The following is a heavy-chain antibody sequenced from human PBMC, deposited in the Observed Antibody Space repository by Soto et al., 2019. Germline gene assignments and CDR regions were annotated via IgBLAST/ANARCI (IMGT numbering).Heavy chain of an antibody. CDR3: ARVSYNYYYYMDV. J-gene: IGHJ6*03. Sequence: ASVKVSCKASGYTFTSYAMHWVRQAPGQRLEWVGWINADNGNTKYSQKFQGRVTITRDTSASTAYMELSSLRSEDTAVYYCARVSYNYYYYMDVWGKGTTVTVSS. CDR1: GYTFTSYA. V-gene: IGHV1-3*01. CDR2: INADNGNT. D-gene: IGHD5-18*01.